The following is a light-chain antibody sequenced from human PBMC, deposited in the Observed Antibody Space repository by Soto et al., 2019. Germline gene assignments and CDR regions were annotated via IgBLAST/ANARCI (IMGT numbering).Light chain of an antibody. CDR2: FGS. CDR1: HSLLYNNTYNY. CDR3: MQALQSLT. V-gene: IGKV2-28*01. J-gene: IGKJ5*01. Sequence: EIVMTQSPLTLPVTPGEPASISCRSIHSLLYNNTYNYVDWYVQRPGQSPQLLIYFGSNRAPGVPDRFSGSGSGTDFTLKINRVEAEDVGTYYCMQALQSLTFGQGTRLE.